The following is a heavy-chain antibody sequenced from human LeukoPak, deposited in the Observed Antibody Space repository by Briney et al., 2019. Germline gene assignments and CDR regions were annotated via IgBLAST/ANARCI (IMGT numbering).Heavy chain of an antibody. Sequence: GGSLRLSCAASGFTFSSYAMSWIRQAPGKGLEWVSYISSGGTIIYYGDSVKGRFTISRDSAKNSLSLQMNSLRPEDTAVYYCARDLNGDYPEDSLDIWGQGTMVTVS. CDR3: ARDLNGDYPEDSLDI. CDR1: GFTFSSYA. D-gene: IGHD4-17*01. V-gene: IGHV3-11*04. J-gene: IGHJ3*02. CDR2: ISSGGTII.